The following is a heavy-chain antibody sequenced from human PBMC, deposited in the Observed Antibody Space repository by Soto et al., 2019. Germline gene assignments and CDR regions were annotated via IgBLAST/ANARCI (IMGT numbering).Heavy chain of an antibody. V-gene: IGHV3-23*01. J-gene: IGHJ6*03. CDR2: ISGSGGST. CDR3: AKRDFGVVISVYYYYMDV. D-gene: IGHD3-3*01. CDR1: GFTFSSYA. Sequence: GGSLRLSCAASGFTFSSYAMSWVRQAPGKGLEWVSAISGSGGSTYYADSVKGRFTISRDNSKNTLYLQMNSLRAEETAVYYCAKRDFGVVISVYYYYMDVWGKGTTVTVSS.